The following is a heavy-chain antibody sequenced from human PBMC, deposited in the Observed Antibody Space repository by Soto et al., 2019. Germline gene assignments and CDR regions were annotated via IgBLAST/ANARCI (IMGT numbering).Heavy chain of an antibody. CDR3: AKVIVVVTADRGRYFQH. D-gene: IGHD2-21*02. J-gene: IGHJ1*01. V-gene: IGHV3-23*01. Sequence: EVQLLESGGGLVQPGGSLRLSCAASGFTFSSYAMNWVHQAPGKGLEWVSAISGTGFSTYYTDSVKGRFTISRDNSKNTLYLQMNSLRAEXXAVYYCAKVIVVVTADRGRYFQHWGQGTLVTVSS. CDR2: ISGTGFST. CDR1: GFTFSSYA.